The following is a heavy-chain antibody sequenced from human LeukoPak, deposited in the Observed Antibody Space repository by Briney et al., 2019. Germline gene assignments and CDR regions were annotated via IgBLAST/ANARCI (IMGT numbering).Heavy chain of an antibody. V-gene: IGHV1-3*01. Sequence: GASVTVSCKAPRYTFTNYAMHWVRQAPGQRLEWMGWINGGNGNTKYSQKFQGRVTITRDTSASTVYMELSSLTSEDTAVYYCARDCGGGTCYSIGYYYYGLDVWGKGTTVTVSS. D-gene: IGHD2-15*01. CDR3: ARDCGGGTCYSIGYYYYGLDV. CDR1: RYTFTNYA. CDR2: INGGNGNT. J-gene: IGHJ6*04.